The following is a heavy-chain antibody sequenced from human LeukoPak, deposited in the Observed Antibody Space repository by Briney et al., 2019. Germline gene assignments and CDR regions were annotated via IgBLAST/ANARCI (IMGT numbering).Heavy chain of an antibody. CDR1: GFTFSSYW. V-gene: IGHV3-7*01. CDR2: IKQDGTEK. CDR3: ARAWEANCGSPSCYDFDY. Sequence: PGGSLRLSCAASGFTFSSYWMTWVRQAPGKGLEWVANIKQDGTEKYYVDPVKGRFTISRDNADNSLYLQLNSLRAEDTAMYYCARAWEANCGSPSCYDFDYWGQGILVAVSS. J-gene: IGHJ4*02. D-gene: IGHD2-2*01.